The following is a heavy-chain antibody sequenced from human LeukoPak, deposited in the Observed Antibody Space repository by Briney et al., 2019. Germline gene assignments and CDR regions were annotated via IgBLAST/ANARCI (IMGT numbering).Heavy chain of an antibody. Sequence: SETLSLTCTVSGGSISSYYWSWIRQPPGKGLEWIGYIYYSGSTNYNPSLKSRVTISVDTSKNQFSLKLSSVTAADTAVYCCARSGSSDYYGSGSYYLSFDYWGQGTLVTVSS. J-gene: IGHJ4*02. CDR1: GGSISSYY. CDR3: ARSGSSDYYGSGSYYLSFDY. CDR2: IYYSGST. D-gene: IGHD3-10*01. V-gene: IGHV4-59*01.